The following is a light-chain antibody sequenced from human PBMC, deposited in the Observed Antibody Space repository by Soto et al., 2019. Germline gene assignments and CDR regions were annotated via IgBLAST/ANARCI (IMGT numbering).Light chain of an antibody. J-gene: IGKJ2*01. CDR2: GAS. CDR3: QQYGSSLFT. V-gene: IGKV3-20*01. CDR1: QSVSSGY. Sequence: EIVLTQSPGTLSLSPGERATLSCRASQSVSSGYLAWYQQKPGQAPRLLIYGASSRATGIPDRFSGSGSGTDFILSISRLEPEDRAVYYCQQYGSSLFTFGQGTKLEIK.